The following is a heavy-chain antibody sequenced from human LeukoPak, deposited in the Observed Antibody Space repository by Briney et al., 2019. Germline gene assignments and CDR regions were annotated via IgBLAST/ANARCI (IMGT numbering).Heavy chain of an antibody. J-gene: IGHJ4*02. CDR3: ARHAGRPRETGVFPLDY. D-gene: IGHD2-21*01. CDR1: GYSFTSYW. CDR2: IYPGDSDT. V-gene: IGHV5-51*01. Sequence: GESLKISCKGSGYSFTSYWIGWVRQMPGKGLEWIGVIYPGDSDTRYSPSFQGQVTISADKSISTAYLQWSSLKASDTAMYYCARHAGRPRETGVFPLDYWGQGTLVTVSS.